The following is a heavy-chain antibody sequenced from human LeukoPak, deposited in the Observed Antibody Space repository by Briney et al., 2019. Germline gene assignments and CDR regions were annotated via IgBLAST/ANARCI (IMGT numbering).Heavy chain of an antibody. CDR3: ARRGYYYGSGSYYNDY. CDR2: IYYSGST. J-gene: IGHJ4*02. V-gene: IGHV4-30-4*07. D-gene: IGHD3-10*01. Sequence: SETLSLTCAVSGGSISSGGYSWSWIRQPPGKGLEWIGYIYYSGSTYYNPSLKSRVTISVDTSKNQFSLKLSSVTAADTAVYYCARRGYYYGSGSYYNDYWGQGTLVTVSS. CDR1: GGSISSGGYS.